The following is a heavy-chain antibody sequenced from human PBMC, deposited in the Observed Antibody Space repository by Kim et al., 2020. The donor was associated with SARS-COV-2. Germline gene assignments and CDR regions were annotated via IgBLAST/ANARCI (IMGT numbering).Heavy chain of an antibody. D-gene: IGHD5-12*01. CDR1: GFTFSSYS. J-gene: IGHJ3*02. CDR2: ISSSSSYI. V-gene: IGHV3-21*01. CDR3: ARDGSGYVRADAFDI. Sequence: GGSLRLSCAASGFTFSSYSMNWVRQAPGKGLEWVSSISSSSSYIYYADSVKGRFTISRDNAKNSLYLQMNSLRAEDTAVYYCARDGSGYVRADAFDIWGQGTMVTVSS.